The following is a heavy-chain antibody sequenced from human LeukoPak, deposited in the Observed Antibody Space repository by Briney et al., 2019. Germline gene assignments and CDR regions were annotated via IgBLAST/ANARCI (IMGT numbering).Heavy chain of an antibody. CDR2: ISGSGGST. CDR1: GFTFSSYA. CDR3: AKRRVTGYYRNYFDY. V-gene: IGHV3-23*01. J-gene: IGHJ4*02. Sequence: PGGSLRLSCAASGFTFSSYAMSWVRQAPGKGLEWVSAISGSGGSTYYADSGKVRFTISRDNSKHTLYLQMNSLRAEDTAVYYCAKRRVTGYYRNYFDYWGQGALVTVSS. D-gene: IGHD3-9*01.